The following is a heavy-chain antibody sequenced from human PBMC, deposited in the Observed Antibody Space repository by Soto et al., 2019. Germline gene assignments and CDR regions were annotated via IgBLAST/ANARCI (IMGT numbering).Heavy chain of an antibody. CDR3: ARTLFGYAFDS. CDR1: GDSISSHY. J-gene: IGHJ4*02. Sequence: QVQLQESGPGLVKPSETLSLTCTVSGDSISSHYWTWIRQPPGKGLEWIGDIYYSGSTNYNPSLKSRLNISRDTSNKHFSLKLSPVTAADTAVYFCARTLFGYAFDSWGQGTLVTVSS. V-gene: IGHV4-59*11. CDR2: IYYSGST. D-gene: IGHD3-16*01.